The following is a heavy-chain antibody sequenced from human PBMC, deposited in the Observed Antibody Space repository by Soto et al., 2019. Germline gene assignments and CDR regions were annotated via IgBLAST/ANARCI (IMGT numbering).Heavy chain of an antibody. CDR1: GFTFSSYA. J-gene: IGHJ4*02. Sequence: PGGSLRLSCSASGFTFSSYAMHWVRQAPGKGLEWVSVISYDGDSIFYTDSVKGRFTISRDNSKNTLYLQMNSLRAEETALYYCAAAEQWLADPFDYWGQGTLVTVSS. V-gene: IGHV3-30-3*01. D-gene: IGHD6-19*01. CDR2: ISYDGDSI. CDR3: AAAEQWLADPFDY.